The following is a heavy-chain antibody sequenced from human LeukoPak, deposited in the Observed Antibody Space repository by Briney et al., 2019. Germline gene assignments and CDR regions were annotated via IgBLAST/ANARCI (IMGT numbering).Heavy chain of an antibody. V-gene: IGHV4-30-4*08. D-gene: IGHD4-11*01. CDR2: IYYSGST. J-gene: IGHJ5*02. CDR3: ARTRGANLWTTVTPKFDP. CDR1: GGSISSGDYY. Sequence: SETLSLTCTVSGGSISSGDYYWSWLRQPPGKGLEWFGYIYYSGSTYYNPSLKSRVTISVDTSKNQFSLKLSSVTAAGTAVYYCARTRGANLWTTVTPKFDPWGQGTLVTVSS.